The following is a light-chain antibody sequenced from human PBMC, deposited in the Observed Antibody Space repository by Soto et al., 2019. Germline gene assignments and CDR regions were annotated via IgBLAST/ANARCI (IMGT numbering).Light chain of an antibody. J-gene: IGLJ2*01. CDR3: CSYAGSTTVV. V-gene: IGLV2-23*02. Sequence: QSALTQPASVSGSPGQSITISCTGTSSDVGSYNLVSWYQQHPGEAPKLIIYEVNKRPSGVSNRFSGSKSGNTASLTISGLQAEDEADYYCCSYAGSTTVVFGGGTKVTVL. CDR2: EVN. CDR1: SSDVGSYNL.